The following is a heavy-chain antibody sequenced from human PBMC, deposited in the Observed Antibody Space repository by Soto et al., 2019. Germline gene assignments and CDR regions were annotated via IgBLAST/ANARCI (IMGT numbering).Heavy chain of an antibody. CDR1: GFTFSSYA. V-gene: IGHV3-23*01. CDR3: AKDGIAVAGHPHYFDY. D-gene: IGHD6-19*01. CDR2: ISGSGGST. Sequence: EVQLLESGGGLVQPGGSLRLSCAASGFTFSSYAMSWVRQAPGKGLEWVSAISGSGGSTYYADSVKGRFTISRDNSKNTLYLQMNSLRAEDTAVYYCAKDGIAVAGHPHYFDYWGQGTLVTVSS. J-gene: IGHJ4*02.